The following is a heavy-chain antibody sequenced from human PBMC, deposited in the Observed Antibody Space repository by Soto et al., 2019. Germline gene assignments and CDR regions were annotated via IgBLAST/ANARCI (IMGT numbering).Heavy chain of an antibody. Sequence: PSETLSLTCTVSGDSISSSYYWGWVRQPPGKGLECIGAVYYTGFTYYNPSLKSRLTISLDTSKNQFSLRLSSVTAADTAIYYCARLPVVVIALGYFDPWGPGTLVTVS. CDR2: VYYTGFT. CDR3: ARLPVVVIALGYFDP. CDR1: GDSISSSYY. D-gene: IGHD2-21*01. J-gene: IGHJ5*02. V-gene: IGHV4-39*01.